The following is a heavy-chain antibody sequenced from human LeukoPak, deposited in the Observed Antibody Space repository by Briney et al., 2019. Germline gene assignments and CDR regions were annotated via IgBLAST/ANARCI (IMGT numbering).Heavy chain of an antibody. CDR3: AGGFQQMATITGFNP. V-gene: IGHV4-61*02. J-gene: IGHJ5*02. CDR2: IYTRGAT. D-gene: IGHD5-24*01. Sequence: SETLSLTCKVSGDYISGSNNSATYYWSWIRQPAGKRLEWLGRIYTRGATNYNPSLKSRLSISIDMSKNQFSLILNSVTAADTAVYYCAGGFQQMATITGFNPWGQGILVTVSS. CDR1: GDYISGSNNSATYY.